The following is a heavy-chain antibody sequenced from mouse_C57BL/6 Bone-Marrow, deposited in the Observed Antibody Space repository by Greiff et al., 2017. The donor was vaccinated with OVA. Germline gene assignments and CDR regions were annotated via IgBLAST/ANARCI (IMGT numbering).Heavy chain of an antibody. D-gene: IGHD1-1*01. V-gene: IGHV5-2*01. CDR2: INTDGGST. J-gene: IGHJ4*01. CDR1: EYEFPSHD. CDR3: AVTTVVATDYYAMDY. Sequence: EVQLQQSGGGLVQPGESLKLSCESNEYEFPSHDMPWVSKTPEKRLALVAAINTDGGSTSYPDPMESRFIFSRDNNKKTRYLQMSSLRSEDTALYYCAVTTVVATDYYAMDYWGQGTSVTGSS.